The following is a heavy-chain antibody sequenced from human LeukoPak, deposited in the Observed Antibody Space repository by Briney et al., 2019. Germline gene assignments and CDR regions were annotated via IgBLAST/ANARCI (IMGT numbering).Heavy chain of an antibody. CDR2: IYPGYSDT. Sequence: GESLKISCKGSEYSFTNYWIAWVRQMPGKGLEWMGIIYPGYSDTRYSPSFQGQVTSSAGNSISTAYLQWSSLKASDTAMYYCARYDGAYYGMDVWGQGTTVTVSS. CDR1: EYSFTNYW. D-gene: IGHD3-3*01. CDR3: ARYDGAYYGMDV. J-gene: IGHJ6*02. V-gene: IGHV5-51*01.